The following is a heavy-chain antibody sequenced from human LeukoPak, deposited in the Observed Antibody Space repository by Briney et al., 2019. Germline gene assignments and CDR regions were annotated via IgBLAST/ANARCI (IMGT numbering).Heavy chain of an antibody. CDR3: ARESGDYVSNWFDP. Sequence: SETLSLTCTVSGGSISSHYWSRIRQPPGKGLEWTGYIYYSGSTNYNPSLKSRVTISVDTSKNQFSLKLSSVTAADTAVYYCARESGDYVSNWFDPWGQGTLVTVSS. V-gene: IGHV4-59*11. J-gene: IGHJ5*02. CDR2: IYYSGST. D-gene: IGHD3-22*01. CDR1: GGSISSHY.